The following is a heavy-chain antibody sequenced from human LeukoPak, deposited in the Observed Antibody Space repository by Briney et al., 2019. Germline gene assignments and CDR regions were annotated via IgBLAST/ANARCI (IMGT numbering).Heavy chain of an antibody. CDR2: ISYDGSNK. Sequence: GGSLRLSCAASGFTYSSYAMHWVRQAPGKGLEWVAVISYDGSNKYYADSVKGRFTISGDNSKNTLYLQMNSLRAEDTAVYYCARGKGGDGYNSAFDIWGQETMVTVSS. CDR1: GFTYSSYA. V-gene: IGHV3-30-3*01. CDR3: ARGKGGDGYNSAFDI. J-gene: IGHJ3*02. D-gene: IGHD5-12*01.